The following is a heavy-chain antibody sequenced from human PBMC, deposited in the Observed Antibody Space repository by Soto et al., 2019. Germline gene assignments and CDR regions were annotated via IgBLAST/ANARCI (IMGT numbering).Heavy chain of an antibody. V-gene: IGHV4-30-2*01. CDR2: IYHSGST. CDR3: ARGPPFLP. D-gene: IGHD3-3*02. Sequence: TSETLSLTCAVSGGSIGSGGYSWSWIRQPPGKGLEWIGYIYHSGSTYYNPSLKSRVTISVDRSKNQFSLKLSSVTAADTAVYYCARGPPFLPWGQGTLVTVSS. CDR1: GGSIGSGGYS. J-gene: IGHJ5*02.